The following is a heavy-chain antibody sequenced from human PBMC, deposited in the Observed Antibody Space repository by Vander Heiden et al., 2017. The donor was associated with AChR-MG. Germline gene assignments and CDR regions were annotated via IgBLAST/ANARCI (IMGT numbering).Heavy chain of an antibody. Sequence: EVQLVESGGGLVQPSRSLRLSCAASGFTFDDYAMHWVRQAPGKGLEWVSGISWNSGSIGYADSVKGRFTISRDNAKNSLYLQMNSLRAEDTALYYCAKGTNNYDSSGYPFDYWGQGTLVTVSS. V-gene: IGHV3-9*01. J-gene: IGHJ4*02. CDR1: GFTFDDYA. CDR3: AKGTNNYDSSGYPFDY. D-gene: IGHD3-22*01. CDR2: ISWNSGSI.